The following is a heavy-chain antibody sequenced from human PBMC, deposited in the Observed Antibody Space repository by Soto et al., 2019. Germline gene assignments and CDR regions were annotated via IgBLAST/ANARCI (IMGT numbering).Heavy chain of an antibody. CDR3: AGQLVGVDYYYGMDV. V-gene: IGHV1-69*14. Sequence: QVQLVQSGAEVKKPGSSVKVSCKASGGTFSSYAISWVRQSPGQGLEWMGGIIPIFGTANYAQKFQGRVTVTADNSTSTAYMELSSLRSEDTAVYYCAGQLVGVDYYYGMDVWGQGTTVTVSS. CDR2: IIPIFGTA. J-gene: IGHJ6*02. CDR1: GGTFSSYA. D-gene: IGHD6-6*01.